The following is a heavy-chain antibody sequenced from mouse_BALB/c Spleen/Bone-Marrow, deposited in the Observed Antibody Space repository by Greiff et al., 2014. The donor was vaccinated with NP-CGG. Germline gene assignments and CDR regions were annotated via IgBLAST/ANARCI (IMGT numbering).Heavy chain of an antibody. J-gene: IGHJ3*01. Sequence: QVQLKESGPELVRPGVSMKISCKGSGYTFTDYAMHWVKQSHAKSLEWIGVISTYSGNTNYNQKFKGKATMTVDKSSSTAYMELARLTSEDSAIYYCARGRQLGLRSFAYWGQGTLVTVSA. V-gene: IGHV1-67*01. CDR3: ARGRQLGLRSFAY. D-gene: IGHD3-2*01. CDR2: ISTYSGNT. CDR1: GYTFTDYA.